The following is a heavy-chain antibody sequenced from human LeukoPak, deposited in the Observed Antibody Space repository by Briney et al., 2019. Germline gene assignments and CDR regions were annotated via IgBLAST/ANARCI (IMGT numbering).Heavy chain of an antibody. J-gene: IGHJ4*02. CDR1: GGTFSSYA. Sequence: ASVKVSCKASGGTFSSYAISWVRQAPGQGLEWMGGIIPIFGTANYAQKFQGRVKITADESTSTAYMELSSLRSEDTAVYYCARGKAPYDFWSGYYTWEVFDYWGQGTLVTVSS. CDR3: ARGKAPYDFWSGYYTWEVFDY. D-gene: IGHD3-3*01. V-gene: IGHV1-69*13. CDR2: IIPIFGTA.